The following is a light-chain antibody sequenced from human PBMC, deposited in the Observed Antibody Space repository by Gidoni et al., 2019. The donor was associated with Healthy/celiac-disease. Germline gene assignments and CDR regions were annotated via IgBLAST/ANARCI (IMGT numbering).Light chain of an antibody. CDR2: DAS. CDR1: QDISNY. J-gene: IGKJ1*01. V-gene: IGKV1-33*01. Sequence: DIQMTQTPSSLSASVGDRVTITCQASQDISNYLNWYQQKPGKAPKLLIYDASNLETGVPSRFSGSGSGTDFTFTISSLQPEDIATYYCQQSRTFXQXTKVEIK. CDR3: QQSRT.